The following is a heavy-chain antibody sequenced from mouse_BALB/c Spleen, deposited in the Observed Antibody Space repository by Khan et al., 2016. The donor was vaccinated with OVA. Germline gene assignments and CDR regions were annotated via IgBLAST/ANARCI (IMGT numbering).Heavy chain of an antibody. CDR3: TRIYRSDFDY. CDR2: INPHIGET. CDR1: GYSFTGYF. J-gene: IGHJ2*01. V-gene: IGHV1-20*02. D-gene: IGHD1-1*01. Sequence: FQLQPSGPELVRPGASVKISCKASGYSFTGYFMNWVMQSHGKSLEWIGRINPHIGETFYNQRFKDKATLTVDESSSTAHMELRSLASADSAVYYCTRIYRSDFDYWGQGTTLTVSS.